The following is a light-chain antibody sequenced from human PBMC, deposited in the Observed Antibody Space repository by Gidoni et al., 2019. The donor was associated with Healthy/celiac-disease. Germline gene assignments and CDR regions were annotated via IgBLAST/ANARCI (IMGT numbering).Light chain of an antibody. J-gene: IGLJ2*01. CDR2: DTS. CDR3: LLSYSGAHVV. V-gene: IGLV7-46*01. CDR1: TGAVTSGHY. Sequence: QAVVTQEPSLTVSPGGPVTLTCGSSTGAVTSGHYPYWFPPKPGQAPRTLIYDTSNKHSWTPARFSGSLLGGKAALTLSGAQPEDEAEYYCLLSYSGAHVVFGGGTKLTVL.